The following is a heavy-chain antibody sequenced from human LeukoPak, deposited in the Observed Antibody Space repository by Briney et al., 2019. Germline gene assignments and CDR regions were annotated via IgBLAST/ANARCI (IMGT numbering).Heavy chain of an antibody. D-gene: IGHD3-16*01. CDR1: GFTFSSYS. V-gene: IGHV3-21*01. Sequence: GGSLRLSCAASGFTFSSYSMNWVRQAPGKGLEWVSSISSSISYIYYADSVKGRFTISRDNAKNSLYLQMNSLRAEDTAVYYCASSRGEGFDYWGQGTLVTVSS. J-gene: IGHJ4*02. CDR2: ISSSISYI. CDR3: ASSRGEGFDY.